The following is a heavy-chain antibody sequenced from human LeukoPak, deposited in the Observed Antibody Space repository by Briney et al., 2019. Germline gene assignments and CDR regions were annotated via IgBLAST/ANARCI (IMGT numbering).Heavy chain of an antibody. CDR2: IYYSGST. V-gene: IGHV4-39*07. J-gene: IGHJ4*02. CDR1: GGSISSSSYY. Sequence: SSETLSLTCTVSGGSISSSSYYWDWIRQPPGKGLEWIGSIYYSGSTYYNPSLESRVTMSVDTSKNQFSLKLSSVTAADTAVYYCARVLAVVVAATPSHLFDCWGQGTLVTVSS. CDR3: ARVLAVVVAATPSHLFDC. D-gene: IGHD2-15*01.